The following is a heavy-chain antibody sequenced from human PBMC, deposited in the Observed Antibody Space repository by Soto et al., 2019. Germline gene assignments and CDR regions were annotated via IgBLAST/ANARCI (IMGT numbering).Heavy chain of an antibody. V-gene: IGHV3-23*01. D-gene: IGHD3-16*01. CDR2: IGTHADTT. J-gene: IGHJ3*02. CDR1: GFTFSTYA. CDR3: ARPYVEVAVNEAFDI. Sequence: EVQLLESGGGLVQPGGSLRLSCAASGFTFSTYALTWVRQAPGQGLEWVSSIGTHADTTYYVDSVKGRFSISRDNSKNTVYLQMSTLSAEDTAVYYCARPYVEVAVNEAFDIWGRGTMVTVSS.